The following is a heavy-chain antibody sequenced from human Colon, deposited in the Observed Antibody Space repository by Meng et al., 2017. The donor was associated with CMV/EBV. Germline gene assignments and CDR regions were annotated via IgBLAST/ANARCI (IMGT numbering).Heavy chain of an antibody. Sequence: SCRASGYTIPNYDINWVRLAAGQGLEWMGWMNPDSGLKVYAQRFQGRVIMTSNSVTGTVYMEVSSLTSEDTGVYYCARGPRSGWADFWGQGTLVTVSS. CDR3: ARGPRSGWADF. V-gene: IGHV1-8*01. D-gene: IGHD6-19*01. CDR1: GYTIPNYD. CDR2: MNPDSGLK. J-gene: IGHJ4*02.